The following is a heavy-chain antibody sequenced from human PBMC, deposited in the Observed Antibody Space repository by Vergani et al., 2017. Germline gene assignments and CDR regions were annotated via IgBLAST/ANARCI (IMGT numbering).Heavy chain of an antibody. V-gene: IGHV4-4*07. CDR1: GGSISSYY. Sequence: QVQLQESGPGLVKPSETLSLTCTVSGGSISSYYWSWIRQPAGKGLEWIGRIYTSGSTNYNPSLKSRVTMSVDTSKNQFSLKLSSVTAADTAVYYCAREVCWWQQRHYYYYGMDVWGQGTTVTVSS. CDR3: AREVCWWQQRHYYYYGMDV. J-gene: IGHJ6*02. CDR2: IYTSGST. D-gene: IGHD6-13*01.